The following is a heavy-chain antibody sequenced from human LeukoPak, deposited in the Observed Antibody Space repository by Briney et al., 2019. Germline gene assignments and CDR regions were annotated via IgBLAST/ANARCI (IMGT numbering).Heavy chain of an antibody. CDR1: GFSFSSYW. CDR2: ISAYNGNT. Sequence: GGSLRLSCAASGFSFSSYWMSWVRQAPGQGLEWMRWISAYNGNTNYAQKLQGRVTMTTDTSTSTAYMELRSLRSDDTAVYYCARDPVPAASTGYYMDVWGKGTTVTVSS. V-gene: IGHV1-18*01. CDR3: ARDPVPAASTGYYMDV. J-gene: IGHJ6*03. D-gene: IGHD2-2*01.